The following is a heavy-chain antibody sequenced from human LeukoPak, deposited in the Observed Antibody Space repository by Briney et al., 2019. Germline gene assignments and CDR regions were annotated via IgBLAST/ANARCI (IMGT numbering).Heavy chain of an antibody. Sequence: PSETLSLTCTVSGASISSYYWSWIRQPPGKGLEWIGYIYYSGSTNYNPSLKSRVTISVDTSKNQFSLKLSSVTAADTAVYYCARLRGPLYSNYRVDDYFYYGLDVWGQGTTVTVSS. V-gene: IGHV4-59*01. CDR3: ARLRGPLYSNYRVDDYFYYGLDV. CDR1: GASISSYY. D-gene: IGHD4-11*01. J-gene: IGHJ6*02. CDR2: IYYSGST.